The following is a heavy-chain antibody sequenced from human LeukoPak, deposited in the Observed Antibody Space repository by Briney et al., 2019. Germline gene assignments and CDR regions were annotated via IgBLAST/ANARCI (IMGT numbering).Heavy chain of an antibody. D-gene: IGHD3-22*01. V-gene: IGHV1-2*02. CDR1: GYTFTGYY. CDR3: ATSDSSGWYVSDY. CDR2: INPNSGGT. J-gene: IGHJ4*02. Sequence: ASVKVSCKASGYTFTGYYMHWVRQAPGQGLEWMGWINPNSGGTNYAQKFQGRVTMTRDTSISTAYMELSRLRSDDTAVYYCATSDSSGWYVSDYWGQGILVTVSS.